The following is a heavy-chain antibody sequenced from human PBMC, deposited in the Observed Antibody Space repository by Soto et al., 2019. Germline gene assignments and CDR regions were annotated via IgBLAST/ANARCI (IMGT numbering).Heavy chain of an antibody. D-gene: IGHD6-13*01. J-gene: IGHJ6*02. Sequence: GGSLRLSCAASGFTFSSYAMSWVRQAPGKGLEWVSAISGSGGSTYYADSVKGRFTISRDNSKNTLYLQMNSLRAEDTAAYYCAKGAAGHRYYYGMDVRGQGTTVTVSS. CDR2: ISGSGGST. CDR1: GFTFSSYA. V-gene: IGHV3-23*01. CDR3: AKGAAGHRYYYGMDV.